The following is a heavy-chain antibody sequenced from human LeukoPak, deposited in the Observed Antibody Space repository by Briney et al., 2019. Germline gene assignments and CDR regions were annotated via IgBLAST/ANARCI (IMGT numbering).Heavy chain of an antibody. J-gene: IGHJ4*02. D-gene: IGHD3-10*01. CDR3: ARGTGWFGELSYYFDY. CDR2: IYYSGST. V-gene: IGHV4-61*05. Sequence: SETLSLTCTVSGGSISSSSYYWGWIRQPPGKGLEWIGYIYYSGSTNYNPSLKSRVTISVDTSKNQFSLKLSSVTAADTAVYYCARGTGWFGELSYYFDYWGQGTLVTVSS. CDR1: GGSISSSSYY.